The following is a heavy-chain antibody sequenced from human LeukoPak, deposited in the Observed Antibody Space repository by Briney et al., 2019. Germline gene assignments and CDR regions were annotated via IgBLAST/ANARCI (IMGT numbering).Heavy chain of an antibody. J-gene: IGHJ4*02. V-gene: IGHV3-33*01. CDR2: IWYDGSDK. D-gene: IGHD3-3*01. CDR1: GFTFSNYG. Sequence: GRSLRLSCAASGFTFSNYGMHWVRQAPDKGLEWEAVIWYDGSDKYYADSVKGRFTISRDNSKNTVFLQMNSLRAEDMAVYYCARGIDEWLYLNYWGQGALVTVSS. CDR3: ARGIDEWLYLNY.